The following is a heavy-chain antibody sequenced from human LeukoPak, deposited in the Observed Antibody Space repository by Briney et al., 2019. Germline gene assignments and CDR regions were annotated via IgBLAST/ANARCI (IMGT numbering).Heavy chain of an antibody. CDR2: IRSKGYGGTT. CDR1: GFTFGDYA. Sequence: GGSLRLSCTASGFTFGDYAITWVRRAPGMRLEWVGFIRSKGYGGTTEYAASVKGRFTISRDDSKSIAYLQMNSLKTEDTAVYYCTRMICTNGICYFDYWGQGTLVTVSS. V-gene: IGHV3-49*04. D-gene: IGHD2-8*01. CDR3: TRMICTNGICYFDY. J-gene: IGHJ4*02.